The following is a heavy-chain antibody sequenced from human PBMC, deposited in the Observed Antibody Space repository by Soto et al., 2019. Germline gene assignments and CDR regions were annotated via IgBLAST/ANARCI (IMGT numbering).Heavy chain of an antibody. V-gene: IGHV3-73*01. CDR3: TSAAKAY. D-gene: IGHD6-13*01. CDR2: IRSKANSYAT. CDR1: GRTFRRSA. Sequence: EVTLRLSWSAAGRTFRRSALHCVRQAYGKGLAWLGRIRSKANSYATAYAASVKGRFTISRDDSKNTAYLQMNSLKTEDTAVYYCTSAAKAYWGQGTLVTASS. J-gene: IGHJ4*02.